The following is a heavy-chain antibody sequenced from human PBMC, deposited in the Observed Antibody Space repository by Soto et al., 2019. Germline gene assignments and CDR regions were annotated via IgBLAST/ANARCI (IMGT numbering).Heavy chain of an antibody. CDR3: AREVEGMDV. Sequence: QVQLVESGGGVVQPGRSLRLSCAASGSTFSSYAMHWVRQAPGKGLEWVAVVLYDGSNQYYADSVKGRFTSSRDNAKNPLYLEINSLRAEDTAVYYCAREVEGMDVLGQGTTVTVSS. CDR1: GSTFSSYA. V-gene: IGHV3-30-3*01. CDR2: VLYDGSNQ. D-gene: IGHD2-15*01. J-gene: IGHJ6*02.